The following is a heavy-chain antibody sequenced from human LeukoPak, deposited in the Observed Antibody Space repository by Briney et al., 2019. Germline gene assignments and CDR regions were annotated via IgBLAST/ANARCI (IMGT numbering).Heavy chain of an antibody. CDR1: GFPFSSYW. D-gene: IGHD3-9*01. CDR3: AREERYFDWLLSDTYYYYGMDV. V-gene: IGHV3-7*01. Sequence: GSLRLSCAASGFPFSSYWMSWVRQAPGKGLEWVANIKQGGSEKYYVDSVKGRFTISRDNAKNSLYLQMNSLRAEDTAVYYCAREERYFDWLLSDTYYYYGMDVWGQGTTVTVSS. CDR2: IKQGGSEK. J-gene: IGHJ6*02.